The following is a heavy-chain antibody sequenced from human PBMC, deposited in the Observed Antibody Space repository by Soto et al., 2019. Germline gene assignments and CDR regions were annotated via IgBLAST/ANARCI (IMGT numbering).Heavy chain of an antibody. CDR1: GDSVSSNSAA. Sequence: SQTLSLTCAISGDSVSSNSAAWNWIRQSPSRGLEWLGRTYYRSKWYNDYAVSVKSRITINPDTTKNQFSLQLNSVTPEDTAVYYCAKSVDRDDYYGMDVWGQGTTVTVSS. J-gene: IGHJ6*02. CDR2: TYYRSKWYN. CDR3: AKSVDRDDYYGMDV. V-gene: IGHV6-1*01.